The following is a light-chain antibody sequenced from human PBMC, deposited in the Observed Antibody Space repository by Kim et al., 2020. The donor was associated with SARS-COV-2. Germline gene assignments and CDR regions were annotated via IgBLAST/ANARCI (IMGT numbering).Light chain of an antibody. J-gene: IGLJ2*01. CDR3: QSYDSSLSGSI. CDR1: TSNSGADYD. CDR2: NNI. V-gene: IGLV1-40*01. Sequence: RVTLSCTGSTSNSGADYDVHWYKHLPGTAPKLLIYNNINRPSGVPDRFSGSKSGTSASLAITGLQAEDEADYYCQSYDSSLSGSIFGGGTKVTVL.